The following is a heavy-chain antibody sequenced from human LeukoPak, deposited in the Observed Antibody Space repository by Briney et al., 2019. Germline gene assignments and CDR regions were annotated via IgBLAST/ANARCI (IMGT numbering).Heavy chain of an antibody. CDR1: GFTFSSYE. J-gene: IGHJ4*02. V-gene: IGHV3-48*03. Sequence: GGSLRLSCAASGFTFSSYEMNWVRQAPGKGLEWVSYTSDSGSTIYYAESVKGRFTISRDNAKNSLYLQMKSLRAEDTAVYYCARERYCGSTTCPYGDFDYWGQGTLVTVSS. CDR2: TSDSGSTI. D-gene: IGHD2-2*01. CDR3: ARERYCGSTTCPYGDFDY.